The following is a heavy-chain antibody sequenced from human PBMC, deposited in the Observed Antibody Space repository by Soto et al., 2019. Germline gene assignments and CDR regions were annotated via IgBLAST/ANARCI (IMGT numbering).Heavy chain of an antibody. V-gene: IGHV3-7*01. Sequence: PGGSLRLSCAASGFTFSRYWMNWVRQAPGKGLEWVANIKQDGTEKNYVDSVKGRFTISRDNARKSLYLQMDSLRAEETAVYFCARGDTPMITGMDSFDIWGQGTMVTVSS. CDR1: GFTFSRYW. CDR2: IKQDGTEK. D-gene: IGHD5-18*01. J-gene: IGHJ3*02. CDR3: ARGDTPMITGMDSFDI.